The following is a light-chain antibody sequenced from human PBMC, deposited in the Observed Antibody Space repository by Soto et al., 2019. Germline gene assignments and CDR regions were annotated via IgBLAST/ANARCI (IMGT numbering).Light chain of an antibody. V-gene: IGKV1-33*01. Sequence: DIQMTQSPSSLSVSVGDRVTITCQASHDITNLLNWYQQKPGKAPKLLIYDVSKLETGVPSRFSGSGSCTDFTLTISSLQPEDLATYFCQQYDDLPITFGHGKRLYVK. J-gene: IGKJ5*01. CDR3: QQYDDLPIT. CDR1: HDITNL. CDR2: DVS.